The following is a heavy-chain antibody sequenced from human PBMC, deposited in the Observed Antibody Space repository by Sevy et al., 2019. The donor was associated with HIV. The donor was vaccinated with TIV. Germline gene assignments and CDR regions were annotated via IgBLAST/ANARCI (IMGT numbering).Heavy chain of an antibody. V-gene: IGHV3-23*01. CDR3: AKPNWNFRADWFDT. J-gene: IGHJ5*02. Sequence: GGCLRLSCTVTEFTSRAFAMSWVRQTPEKGLEWVSSISGSGGLTHYADSVKGRFTISRDKSQGTVYLQMNSLADDDTAVYYCAKPNWNFRADWFDTWGQGTLVFVSS. D-gene: IGHD1-7*01. CDR2: ISGSGGLT. CDR1: EFTSRAFA.